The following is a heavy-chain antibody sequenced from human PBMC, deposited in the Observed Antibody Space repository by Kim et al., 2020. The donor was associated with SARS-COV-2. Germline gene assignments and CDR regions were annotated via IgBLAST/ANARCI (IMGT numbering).Heavy chain of an antibody. V-gene: IGHV3-23*01. J-gene: IGHJ4*02. D-gene: IGHD4-17*01. Sequence: YYADSVKGRFTISRDNSKNTLYLQMNSLRAEDTAVYYCAKDRDDYGDYVQWGQGTLVTVSS. CDR3: AKDRDDYGDYVQ.